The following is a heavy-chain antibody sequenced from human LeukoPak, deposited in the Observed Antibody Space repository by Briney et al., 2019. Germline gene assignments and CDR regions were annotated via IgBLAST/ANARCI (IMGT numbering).Heavy chain of an antibody. CDR2: IYYSGST. CDR3: ARDKVVGATRAFDI. J-gene: IGHJ3*02. CDR1: GVTISSGGYY. D-gene: IGHD1-26*01. V-gene: IGHV4-31*03. Sequence: SQTLSLTCTVSGVTISSGGYYWSWIRQHPGKGLEWFGKIYYSGSTYYNPSLKSRVTISVDTSKNQFSMKLSSVTTADTAVYYCARDKVVGATRAFDIWGQGTMVTVSS.